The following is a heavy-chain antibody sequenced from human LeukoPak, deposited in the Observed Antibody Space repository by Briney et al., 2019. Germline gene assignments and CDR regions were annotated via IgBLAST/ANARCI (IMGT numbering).Heavy chain of an antibody. CDR2: ISSGTSYI. CDR1: GFTFSSYS. D-gene: IGHD6-13*01. V-gene: IGHV3-21*01. Sequence: GGSLRLSCAASGFTFSSYSMNWVRQAPGKGLEWVSSISSGTSYIYYADSVKGRFTISRDNAKNSLYLQMSSLRAEDTAVYYCARDPITITSSAGFDHWGQGTLVTVSS. J-gene: IGHJ4*02. CDR3: ARDPITITSSAGFDH.